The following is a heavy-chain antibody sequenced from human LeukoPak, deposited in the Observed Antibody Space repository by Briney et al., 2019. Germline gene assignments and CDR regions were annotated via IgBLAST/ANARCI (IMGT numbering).Heavy chain of an antibody. D-gene: IGHD3-3*01. V-gene: IGHV1-2*02. CDR1: GYTFTGYY. CDR2: INPNSGGT. Sequence: ASVKVSCKACGYTFTGYYMHWVRQAPGQGLEWMGWINPNSGGTNYAQKFQGRVTMTRDTSISTAYMELSRLRSDDTAVYYCARLSTYYDFWSGYYSDVWGKGTTVTVSS. J-gene: IGHJ6*04. CDR3: ARLSTYYDFWSGYYSDV.